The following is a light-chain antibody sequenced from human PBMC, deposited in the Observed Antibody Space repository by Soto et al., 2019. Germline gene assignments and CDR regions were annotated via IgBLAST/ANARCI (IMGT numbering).Light chain of an antibody. CDR2: AAF. J-gene: IGKJ4*01. CDR1: QTISRN. CDR3: QQGHSAPLT. V-gene: IGKV1-39*01. Sequence: DIQMTQSPSSLSASVGDRVTITCRASQTISRNLNWYQQKPGKAPDLLIFAAFNLQSGVPSRFSGSGSGADFTLTISSLQPEDFATYYCQQGHSAPLTFGGGTKVEIK.